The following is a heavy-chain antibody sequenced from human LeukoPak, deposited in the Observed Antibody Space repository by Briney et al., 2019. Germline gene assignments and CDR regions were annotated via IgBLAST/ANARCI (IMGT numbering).Heavy chain of an antibody. CDR3: AGLLWGANWFDP. D-gene: IGHD7-27*01. Sequence: GASVTVSCKASGYTFTSYDINWVRQATGQGLEWMGWMNPNRGNTGYAQKFQGRVTMTRNTSISTAYMELSSLRSEDTAVYYCAGLLWGANWFDPWGQGTLVTVSS. J-gene: IGHJ5*02. CDR2: MNPNRGNT. CDR1: GYTFTSYD. V-gene: IGHV1-8*01.